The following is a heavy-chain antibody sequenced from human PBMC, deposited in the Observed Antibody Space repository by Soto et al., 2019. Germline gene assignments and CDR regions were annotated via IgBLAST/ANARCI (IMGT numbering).Heavy chain of an antibody. CDR2: IWYDGSNK. D-gene: IGHD5-12*01. CDR1: GFTFSSYG. CDR3: ARGIVATKTYYFDY. Sequence: GGSLRLSCAASGFTFSSYGMHWVRQAPGKGLEWVAVIWYDGSNKYYADSVKGRFTISRDNSKNTLYLQMNSLRAEDTAVYYCARGIVATKTYYFDYWGQGTLVTVSS. J-gene: IGHJ4*02. V-gene: IGHV3-33*01.